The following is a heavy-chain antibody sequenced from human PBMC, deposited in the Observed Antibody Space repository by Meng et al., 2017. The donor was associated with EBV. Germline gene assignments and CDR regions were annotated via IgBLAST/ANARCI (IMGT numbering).Heavy chain of an antibody. CDR2: IIPIFGTA. CDR3: ARDRWEPKGKGWFDP. J-gene: IGHJ5*02. CDR1: GGTFSSYA. Sequence: GRLGQSGAEVKKPGSSVKVSCKASGGTFSSYAISWVRQAPGQGLEWMGGIIPIFGTANYAQKFQGRVTITADKSTSTAYMELSSLRSEDTAVYYCARDRWEPKGKGWFDPWGQGTLVTVSS. D-gene: IGHD1-26*01. V-gene: IGHV1-69*06.